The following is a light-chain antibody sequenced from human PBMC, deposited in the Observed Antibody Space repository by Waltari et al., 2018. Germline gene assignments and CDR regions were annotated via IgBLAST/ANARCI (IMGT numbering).Light chain of an antibody. V-gene: IGLV3-10*01. CDR3: YSTDFSGHDRV. Sequence: SYELTQPPSVSVSPGQTARTTCSGDALSKKYAYWYQQKSGQAHVLVIYGDFKRPTGSPGRFTCSSSGTTAALTISGAHVDDEADYYCYSTDFSGHDRVFGGGTKLTIL. J-gene: IGLJ3*02. CDR1: ALSKKY. CDR2: GDF.